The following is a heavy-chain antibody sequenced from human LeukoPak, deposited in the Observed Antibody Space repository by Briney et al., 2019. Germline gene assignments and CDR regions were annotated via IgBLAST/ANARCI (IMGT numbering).Heavy chain of an antibody. CDR3: ARVSFKLYFDY. CDR1: GGSISSGSYY. CDR2: IYTSGST. V-gene: IGHV4-61*02. J-gene: IGHJ4*02. Sequence: SETLSLTCTVSGGSISSGSYYWSWIRQPAGKGLEWIGRIYTSGSTNYNPSLKSRVTISVDTSKNQFSLKLSSVTAADTAVYYCARVSFKLYFDYWGQGTLVTVSS. D-gene: IGHD1-26*01.